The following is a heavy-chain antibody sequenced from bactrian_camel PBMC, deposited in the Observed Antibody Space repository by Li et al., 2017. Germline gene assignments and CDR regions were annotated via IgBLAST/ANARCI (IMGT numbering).Heavy chain of an antibody. D-gene: IGHD5*01. CDR3: AAEDASDGVEGEYNY. J-gene: IGHJ4*01. CDR2: IRADDST. CDR1: GFTSNCG. Sequence: HVQLVESGGGSVQAGGSLTLSCTAPGFTSNCGMDWYRQAAGKQREWVSSIRADDSTSYTDSVKGRFTISQDSAKNILYLQMHSLKPEDTAMYYCAAEDASDGVEGEYNYWGQGTQVTVS. V-gene: IGHV3S53*01.